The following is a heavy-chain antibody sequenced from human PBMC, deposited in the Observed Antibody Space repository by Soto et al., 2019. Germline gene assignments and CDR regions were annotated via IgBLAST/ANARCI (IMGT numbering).Heavy chain of an antibody. V-gene: IGHV3-30-3*01. J-gene: IGHJ3*02. CDR3: ARNQWELRRSGAFDI. CDR2: ISYDGSKK. CDR1: GFTFSSYA. D-gene: IGHD1-26*01. Sequence: QVQLVESGGGVVQPGRSLRLSCAASGFTFSSYAMYWVRQAPGKGLEWVAVISYDGSKKYYADSVKGRFTISRDNSKNTLYLQMNSLRGEDTAVYYCARNQWELRRSGAFDIWGQGTMVIVSS.